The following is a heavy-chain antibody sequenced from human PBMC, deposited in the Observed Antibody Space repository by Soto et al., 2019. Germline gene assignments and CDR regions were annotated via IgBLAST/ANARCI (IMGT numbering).Heavy chain of an antibody. Sequence: ASVKVSCKASGYTFTGYYMHWVRQAPGQGLEWMGWINPNSGGTNYAXKFQGWVTMTRDTSISTAYMELSRLRSDDTAVYYCARDRCSGGSCYTYGMDVWGQGTTVTVSS. V-gene: IGHV1-2*04. CDR1: GYTFTGYY. D-gene: IGHD2-15*01. J-gene: IGHJ6*02. CDR2: INPNSGGT. CDR3: ARDRCSGGSCYTYGMDV.